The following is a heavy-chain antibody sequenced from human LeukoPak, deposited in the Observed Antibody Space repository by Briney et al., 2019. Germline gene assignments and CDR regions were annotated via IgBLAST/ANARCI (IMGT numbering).Heavy chain of an antibody. CDR3: ATFDSYGYPYFDY. CDR1: GYTLTELS. Sequence: ASVKVSCKVSGYTLTELSMHWVRQAPGKGLEWMGGFDPEDGETIYAQKFQGRVTMAEDTSTDTAYMELSSLRSEDTAVYYCATFDSYGYPYFDYWGQGTLVTVSS. CDR2: FDPEDGET. V-gene: IGHV1-24*01. J-gene: IGHJ4*02. D-gene: IGHD5-18*01.